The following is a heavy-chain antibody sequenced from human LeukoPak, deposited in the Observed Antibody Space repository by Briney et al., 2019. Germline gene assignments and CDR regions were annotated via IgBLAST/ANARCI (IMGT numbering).Heavy chain of an antibody. CDR2: INHSGST. CDR1: GGSFSGYY. Sequence: WETLSLTCAVYGGSFSGYYWSWIRPLPGKGLEWLGEINHSGSTHYNPSLKSRVTISVDTSKNQFSLKLSSVTAADTAVYYCAREPTLPGIVAAGRWAFDIWGQGTMVTVSS. CDR3: AREPTLPGIVAAGRWAFDI. D-gene: IGHD6-13*01. J-gene: IGHJ3*02. V-gene: IGHV4-34*01.